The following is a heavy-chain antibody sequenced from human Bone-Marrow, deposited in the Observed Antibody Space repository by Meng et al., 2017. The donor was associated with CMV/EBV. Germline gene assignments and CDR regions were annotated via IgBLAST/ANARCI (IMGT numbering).Heavy chain of an antibody. D-gene: IGHD3-16*02. J-gene: IGHJ4*02. CDR1: GFTFSNHY. CDR3: VRGLID. V-gene: IGHV3-11*01. CDR2: ISSNGTIK. Sequence: GESLKISCGASGFTFSNHYMSRVRQAPGNGLEWISYISSNGTIKYYSDSVKGRFTVSRGNTKSSLYLQMNCLRDDDTAMYYCVRGLIDWGQGTLVTVPS.